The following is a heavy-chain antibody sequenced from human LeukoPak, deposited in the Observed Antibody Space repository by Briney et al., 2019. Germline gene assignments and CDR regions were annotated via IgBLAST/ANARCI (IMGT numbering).Heavy chain of an antibody. V-gene: IGHV3-7*01. Sequence: GGSLRLSCAASGFTFSSYWMSWVRQAPGKGLEWVANIKQDGSEKNYVDSEKGRFTVSRDNAKKSLYLQMNSLRAEDTAVYYCARDKLGGSMAGSNFDYWGQGTLVTVSS. CDR2: IKQDGSEK. CDR1: GFTFSSYW. D-gene: IGHD6-19*01. J-gene: IGHJ4*02. CDR3: ARDKLGGSMAGSNFDY.